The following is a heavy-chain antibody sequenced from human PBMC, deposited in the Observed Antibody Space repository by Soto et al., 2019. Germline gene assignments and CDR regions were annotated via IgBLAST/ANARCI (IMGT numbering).Heavy chain of an antibody. CDR1: GYTFTSYY. J-gene: IGHJ5*02. D-gene: IGHD3-22*01. CDR2: INPSGGST. V-gene: IGHV1-46*01. CDR3: ARSGYYYDSSQDPNWFDP. Sequence: ASVKVSCKASGYTFTSYYMHWVRQAPGQGLEWMGMINPSGGSTSYAQKFQGRVTMTTDTSTSTAYMELRSLRSDDTAVYYCARSGYYYDSSQDPNWFDPWGQGTLVTVSS.